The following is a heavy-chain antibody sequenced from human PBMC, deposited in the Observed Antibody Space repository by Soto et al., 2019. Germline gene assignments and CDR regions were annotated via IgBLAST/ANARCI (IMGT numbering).Heavy chain of an antibody. CDR2: ISYDGSNK. D-gene: IGHD3-22*01. Sequence: GGSLRLSCAASAFTFSIYGMHWVRQAPGKGLEWVAVISYDGSNKYYADSVKGRFTISRDNSKNTLYLQMNSLRAEDTAVYYCAKAAAYYDSSGYFLDYWGQGTLVTVSS. J-gene: IGHJ4*02. CDR3: AKAAAYYDSSGYFLDY. V-gene: IGHV3-30*18. CDR1: AFTFSIYG.